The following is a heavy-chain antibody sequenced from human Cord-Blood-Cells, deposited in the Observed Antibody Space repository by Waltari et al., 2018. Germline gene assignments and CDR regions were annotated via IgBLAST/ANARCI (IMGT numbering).Heavy chain of an antibody. CDR2: IYSGGST. CDR3: ARDRTDWGRAFDI. CDR1: RLTVLRNY. J-gene: IGHJ3*02. Sequence: EVQLVESGVGLIQRGGSLRLYCAASRLTVLRNYLSWFRQAPGKGLEWVSVIYSGGSTYYADSVKGRFTISRDNSKNTLYLQMNSLRAEDTAVYYCARDRTDWGRAFDIWGQGTMVTVSS. V-gene: IGHV3-53*01. D-gene: IGHD2-21*01.